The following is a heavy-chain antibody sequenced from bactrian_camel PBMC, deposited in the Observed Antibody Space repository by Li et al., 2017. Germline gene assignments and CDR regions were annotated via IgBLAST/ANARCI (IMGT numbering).Heavy chain of an antibody. J-gene: IGHJ6*01. Sequence: HVQLVESGGGSVQAGGSLRLSCVASGYTYSSVCLAWFRQAPGKEREGVAAINSDGKKRFADSVKGRFTLAQDNAKKTLYLEMNDLKVEDTAMYYCAADRWDCPSLNDGNWAASRNFGYWGRGTQVTVS. CDR2: INSDGKK. CDR1: GYTYSSVC. V-gene: IGHV3S53*01. D-gene: IGHD8*01. CDR3: AADRWDCPSLNDGNWAASRNFGY.